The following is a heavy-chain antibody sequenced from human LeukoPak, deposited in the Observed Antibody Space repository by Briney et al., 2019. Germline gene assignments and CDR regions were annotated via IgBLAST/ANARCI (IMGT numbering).Heavy chain of an antibody. CDR2: IKQDGSEK. Sequence: GGSLRLSCAASGFTFSSYWMTWVRQAPGKGLEWVANIKQDGSEKYYVDSVKGRFTISRDNAKNSLYLQMNSLRAEDTAVYYCARDRMRXYYXYMDVWGKGTTVTVSS. CDR3: ARDRMRXYYXYMDV. CDR1: GFTFSSYW. V-gene: IGHV3-7*01. D-gene: IGHD2/OR15-2a*01. J-gene: IGHJ6*03.